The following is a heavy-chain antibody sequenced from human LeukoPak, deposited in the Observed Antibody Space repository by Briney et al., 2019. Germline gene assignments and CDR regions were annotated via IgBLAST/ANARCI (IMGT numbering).Heavy chain of an antibody. CDR2: IYHSGST. CDR1: GYSISSGYY. V-gene: IGHV4-38-2*01. CDR3: ARRKSSSWSRDAFDI. J-gene: IGHJ3*02. Sequence: SETLSLTCAVSGYSISSGYYWGWIRQPPGKGLEWIGSIYHSGSTYYNPSLKSRVTISVDTSKNQFSLKLSSVTAADTAVHYCARRKSSSWSRDAFDIWGQGTMVTVSS. D-gene: IGHD6-13*01.